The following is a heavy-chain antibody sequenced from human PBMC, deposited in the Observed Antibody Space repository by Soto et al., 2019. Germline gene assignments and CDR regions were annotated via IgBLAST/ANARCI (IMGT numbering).Heavy chain of an antibody. CDR2: ISYDGSNK. CDR3: ARANRQWLVAGPFDY. Sequence: GGSLRLSCAASGFTFSSYAMHWVRQAPGKGLEWVAVISYDGSNKYYADSVKGRFTISRDNSKNTLYLQMNSLRAEDTAVYYCARANRQWLVAGPFDYWGQGTLVTVSS. J-gene: IGHJ4*02. D-gene: IGHD6-19*01. V-gene: IGHV3-30-3*01. CDR1: GFTFSSYA.